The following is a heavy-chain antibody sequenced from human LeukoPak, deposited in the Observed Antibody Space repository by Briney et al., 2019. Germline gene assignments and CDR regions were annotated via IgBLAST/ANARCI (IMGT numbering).Heavy chain of an antibody. CDR3: ARGRRYSYGFGYNWFDP. CDR1: GGSFSGYY. Sequence: SETLSLTCAVYGGSFSGYYWSWIRQPPGKGLEWIGEINHSGSTNYNPSLKSRVTISVDTSKNQFSLKLSSVTAADTAVYYCARGRRYSYGFGYNWFDPWGQGTLVTVSS. J-gene: IGHJ5*02. CDR2: INHSGST. V-gene: IGHV4-34*01. D-gene: IGHD5-18*01.